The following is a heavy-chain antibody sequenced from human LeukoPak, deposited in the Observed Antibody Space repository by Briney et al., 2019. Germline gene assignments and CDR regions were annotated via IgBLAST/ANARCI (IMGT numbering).Heavy chain of an antibody. V-gene: IGHV4-59*01. D-gene: IGHD1-26*01. CDR2: IYYSGNT. J-gene: IGHJ4*02. CDR1: GGSISTYY. Sequence: PSETLSLTCTVSGGSISTYYWSWIRQPPGKGLEWIGYIYYSGNTNYNPSLKSRVTISVDTSKNQFSLRLSSVTAADTAVYYCARGFSIVAAPWAFDYWAQGTLVTVSS. CDR3: ARGFSIVAAPWAFDY.